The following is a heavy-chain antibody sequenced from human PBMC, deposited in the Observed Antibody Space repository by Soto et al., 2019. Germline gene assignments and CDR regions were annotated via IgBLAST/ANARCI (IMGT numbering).Heavy chain of an antibody. CDR1: GGSISSGGYS. D-gene: IGHD3-10*01. CDR2: MYHSGST. CDR3: ARGDPLLWFGEKVYYGMDV. J-gene: IGHJ6*02. Sequence: SETLSLTCAVSGGSISSGGYSWSWIRQPPGKGLEWIGYMYHSGSTYYNPSLKSRVTISIDRSKNQFSLKLSSVTAADTAVYYCARGDPLLWFGEKVYYGMDVWGQGTTVTVSS. V-gene: IGHV4-30-2*01.